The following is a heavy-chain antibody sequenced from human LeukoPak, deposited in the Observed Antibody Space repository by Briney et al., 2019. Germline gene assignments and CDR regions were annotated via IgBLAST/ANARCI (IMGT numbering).Heavy chain of an antibody. CDR1: GYTFTSYA. Sequence: ASVKVSCKASGYTFTSYAMNWVRQAPGQGLEWMGWINTNTGNPTYAQGFTGRFVFSLDTPVSTAYLQIGSLKAEDTAVYYCAREVDSSGWYEDDAFDIWGQGTMVTVSS. D-gene: IGHD6-19*01. CDR3: AREVDSSGWYEDDAFDI. J-gene: IGHJ3*02. CDR2: INTNTGNP. V-gene: IGHV7-4-1*01.